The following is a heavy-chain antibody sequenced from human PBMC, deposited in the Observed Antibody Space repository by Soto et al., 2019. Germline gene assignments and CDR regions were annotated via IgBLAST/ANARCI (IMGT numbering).Heavy chain of an antibody. Sequence: QVQLVQSGAEVKKPGASVQVSCKASGYTFTSYGISWVRQAPGQGLEWMGWISAYNGNTNYAQKHQGRVTMTTDTSPSTAYMELRSLGSDYTAVYYGARVKASGWLNWFDPWGQGTMVTVSS. D-gene: IGHD6-19*01. CDR3: ARVKASGWLNWFDP. J-gene: IGHJ5*02. CDR1: GYTFTSYG. V-gene: IGHV1-18*01. CDR2: ISAYNGNT.